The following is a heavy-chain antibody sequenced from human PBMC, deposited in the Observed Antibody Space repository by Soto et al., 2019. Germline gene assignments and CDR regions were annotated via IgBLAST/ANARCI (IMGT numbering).Heavy chain of an antibody. J-gene: IGHJ4*02. Sequence: ASVKVFCKAYGYTLTSYAMHWVRQAPGQRLEWMGWINAGNGNTKYSQKFQGRVTMTRDTSTSTVYMEVSSLRSEDTAVYYCSRVDPGETSPFDHWGQGTLVTVSS. D-gene: IGHD3-10*01. V-gene: IGHV1-3*01. CDR1: GYTLTSYA. CDR2: INAGNGNT. CDR3: SRVDPGETSPFDH.